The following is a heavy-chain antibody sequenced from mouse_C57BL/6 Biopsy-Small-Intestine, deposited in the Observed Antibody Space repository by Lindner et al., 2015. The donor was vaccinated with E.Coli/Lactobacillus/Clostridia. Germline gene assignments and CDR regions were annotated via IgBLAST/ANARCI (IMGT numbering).Heavy chain of an antibody. CDR2: ILPGSGST. V-gene: IGHV1-9*01. Sequence: VQLQESGAELMKPGASVKLSCKATGYTSTGYWIEWVKQRPGHGLEWIGEILPGSGSTTYNEKFKGKATFTADTSSNTAYMQLSSLTTEDSAIYYCARQFYYNGGTYRWYFDVWGTGTTVTVSS. CDR1: GYTSTGYW. J-gene: IGHJ1*03. D-gene: IGHD1-1*01. CDR3: ARQFYYNGGTYRWYFDV.